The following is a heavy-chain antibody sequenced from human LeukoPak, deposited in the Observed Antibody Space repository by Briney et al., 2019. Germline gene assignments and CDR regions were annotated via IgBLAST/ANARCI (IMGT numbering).Heavy chain of an antibody. CDR2: ISWDGGST. Sequence: PGGSLRLSCAASGFTFDDYAMHWVRHAPGKGLEWVSLISWDGGSTYYADSVKGRFTISRDKSKNSLYLQMNSLRAEDTALYYCAKDGLHYYDSGNYYYMDVWGKGTTVTVSS. V-gene: IGHV3-43D*03. CDR1: GFTFDDYA. J-gene: IGHJ6*03. D-gene: IGHD3-22*01. CDR3: AKDGLHYYDSGNYYYMDV.